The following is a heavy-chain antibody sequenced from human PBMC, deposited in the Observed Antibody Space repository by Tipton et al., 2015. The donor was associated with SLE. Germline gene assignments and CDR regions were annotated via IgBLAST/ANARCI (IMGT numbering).Heavy chain of an antibody. V-gene: IGHV3-7*05. D-gene: IGHD1-1*01. J-gene: IGHJ6*02. CDR1: GFTFSSYW. CDR3: ARRTSYYYYGMDV. CDR2: IKQDGSEK. Sequence: SLRLSYAASGFTFSSYWMSWVRQAPGKGLEWVANIKQDGSEKYYVDSVKGRFTISRDNAKNSLYLQMISLRAEDTAVYYCARRTSYYYYGMDVWGQGTTVTVSS.